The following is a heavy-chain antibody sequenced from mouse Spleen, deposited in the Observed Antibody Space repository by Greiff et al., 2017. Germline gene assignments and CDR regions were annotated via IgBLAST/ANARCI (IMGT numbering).Heavy chain of an antibody. J-gene: IGHJ4*01. V-gene: IGHV1-54*01. D-gene: IGHD1-1*01. Sequence: QVQLKESGAELVRPGTSVKVSCKASGYAFTNYLIEWVKQRPGQGLEWIGVINPGSGGTNYNEKFKGKATLTADKSSSTAYMQLSSLTSEDSAVYFCARNGLGVVATDAMDYWGQGTSVTVSS. CDR1: GYAFTNYL. CDR2: INPGSGGT. CDR3: ARNGLGVVATDAMDY.